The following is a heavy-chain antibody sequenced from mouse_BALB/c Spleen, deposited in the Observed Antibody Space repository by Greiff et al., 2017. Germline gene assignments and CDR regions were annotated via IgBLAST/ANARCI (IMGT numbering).Heavy chain of an antibody. Sequence: LQQPGSELVRPGASVKLSCKASGYTFTSYWMHWVKQRHGQGLEWIGNIYPGSGSTNYDEKFKSKGTLTVDTSSSTAYMHLSSLTSEDSAVYYCARANWYYFDYWGQGTTLTVSS. D-gene: IGHD4-1*01. CDR3: ARANWYYFDY. V-gene: IGHV1S22*01. CDR2: IYPGSGST. CDR1: GYTFTSYW. J-gene: IGHJ2*01.